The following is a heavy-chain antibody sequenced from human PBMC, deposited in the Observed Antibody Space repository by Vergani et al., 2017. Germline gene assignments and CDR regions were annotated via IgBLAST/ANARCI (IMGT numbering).Heavy chain of an antibody. CDR2: VSGSSATP. V-gene: IGHV3-23*01. CDR3: AKVKGYCSSTSCYIEYFQH. D-gene: IGHD2-2*01. CDR1: GFSFPGYA. Sequence: EVQLLESGGGLVQPGGSLRLSCEASGFSFPGYAMSWVRQAPGKGLEWVSSVSGSSATPYYADSVKGRFIISRDNSKNTLYLQVNSLRAEDTAVYYCAKVKGYCSSTSCYIEYFQHWGQGTLVTVSS. J-gene: IGHJ1*01.